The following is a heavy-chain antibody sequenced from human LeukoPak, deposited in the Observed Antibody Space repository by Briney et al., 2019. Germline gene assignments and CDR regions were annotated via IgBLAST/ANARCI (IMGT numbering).Heavy chain of an antibody. CDR1: GFTFTSYY. CDR2: INPSGGST. D-gene: IGHD3-10*01. J-gene: IGHJ5*02. CDR3: ARLYGSGSLRNWFDP. Sequence: GGSLRLSCAASGFTFTSYYMHWVRQAPGQGLEWMGIINPSGGSTTYAQKFQGRVTMTRDLSTSTVYMELSSLRSEDTTVYYCARLYGSGSLRNWFDPWGQGTLVTVSS. V-gene: IGHV1-46*01.